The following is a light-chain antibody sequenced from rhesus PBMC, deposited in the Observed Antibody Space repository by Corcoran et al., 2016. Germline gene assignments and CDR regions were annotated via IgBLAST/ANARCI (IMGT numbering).Light chain of an antibody. Sequence: DIQMTQSPSSLSAFVGDKVTITCRASQAISRYLVWYQQKPGKAPKHLFNRASTLQSGVPSRFSGTGSGTDFTLTISSLQPEAFATYYCPPPNSYPLTFGGGTKVEIK. J-gene: IGKJ4*01. CDR2: RAS. CDR3: PPPNSYPLT. CDR1: QAISRY. V-gene: IGKV1-25*01.